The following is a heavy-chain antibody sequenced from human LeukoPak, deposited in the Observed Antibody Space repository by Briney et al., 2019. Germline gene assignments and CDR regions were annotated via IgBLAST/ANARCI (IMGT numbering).Heavy chain of an antibody. V-gene: IGHV4-61*01. CDR3: ARAYYDILTGYYPHWFDP. CDR2: IYYSGST. D-gene: IGHD3-9*01. CDR1: GVSVSSGSYY. J-gene: IGHJ5*02. Sequence: PSETLSLTCTVSGVSVSSGSYYWSWIRQPPGKGLEWIGYIYYSGSTNYNPSLKSRVTISVDTSKNQFSLKLSSVTAADTAVYYCARAYYDILTGYYPHWFDPWGQGTLVTVSS.